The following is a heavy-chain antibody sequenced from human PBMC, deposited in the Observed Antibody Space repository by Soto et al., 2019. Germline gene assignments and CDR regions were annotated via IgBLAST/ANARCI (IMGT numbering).Heavy chain of an antibody. D-gene: IGHD6-13*01. Sequence: SETLSLTRAVSGGSLISYYWGWIPQPPGRGLEWIGFIYYAGSTKYNPSLNSRVTISVDTSKNQFSLTVTSVTAADTAVYYCARDVIAAAGTAGWGQGTLVTVSS. CDR2: IYYAGST. CDR1: GGSLISYY. J-gene: IGHJ4*02. CDR3: ARDVIAAAGTAG. V-gene: IGHV4-59*12.